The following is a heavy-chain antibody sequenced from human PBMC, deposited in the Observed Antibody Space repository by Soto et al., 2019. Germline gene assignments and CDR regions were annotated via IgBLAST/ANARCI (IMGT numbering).Heavy chain of an antibody. Sequence: EVQLVESGGGLVKPGGSLRLSCAASGFTFSNAWMSWVRQAPGKGLEWVGRIKSKTDGGTTDYAAPVKGRFTISRDDSKDTLYLQMNSLKTEDTAVYYCTTAFSWFGELSGYFDYWGQGTLVTVSS. J-gene: IGHJ4*02. CDR3: TTAFSWFGELSGYFDY. CDR2: IKSKTDGGTT. V-gene: IGHV3-15*01. D-gene: IGHD3-10*01. CDR1: GFTFSNAW.